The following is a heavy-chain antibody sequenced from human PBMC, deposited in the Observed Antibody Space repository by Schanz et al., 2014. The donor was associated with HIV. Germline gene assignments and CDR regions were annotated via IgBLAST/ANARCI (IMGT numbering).Heavy chain of an antibody. CDR2: ISHSGIT. V-gene: IGHV4-30-2*01. J-gene: IGHJ4*02. D-gene: IGHD2-15*01. CDR3: ARVTVVEALYYFDY. Sequence: QLQLQESGSGLVKPSQTLSLTCAVSGGSISSGDYSWSWIRQPPGKGLEWIGYISHSGITYYSPSLKSRVIISIGMSSTQSSLKLSSVTAADTAVYYCARVTVVEALYYFDYWGQGTLVTVSS. CDR1: GGSISSGDYS.